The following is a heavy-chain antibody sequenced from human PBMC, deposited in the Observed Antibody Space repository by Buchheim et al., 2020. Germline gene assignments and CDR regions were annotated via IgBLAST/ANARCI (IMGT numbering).Heavy chain of an antibody. V-gene: IGHV1-69*04. J-gene: IGHJ6*02. CDR2: IIPILGIA. CDR1: GGTFSSYA. Sequence: QVQLVQSGAEVKKPGSSVKVSCKASGGTFSSYAISWVRQAPGQGLEWMGRIIPILGIANYAQKFQGRVTITADKSTSTAYMELSSLRYEDTAVYYCARDRPVDTAKVGNFERYYYYYGMDVWGQGTT. D-gene: IGHD5-18*01. CDR3: ARDRPVDTAKVGNFERYYYYYGMDV.